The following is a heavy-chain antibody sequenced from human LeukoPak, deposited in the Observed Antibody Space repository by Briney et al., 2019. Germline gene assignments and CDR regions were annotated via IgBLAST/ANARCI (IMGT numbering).Heavy chain of an antibody. D-gene: IGHD3-3*01. CDR1: GFTFSSYA. CDR2: ISGSGGST. Sequence: GGSLRLSFAASGFTFSSYAMSWVCQAPGKGLEWVSAISGSGGSTYCADSVKGRFTISRDNSKNTLYLQMNSLRAEDTAVYYCAKDPYYDFWSGPTYFDYWGQGTLVTVSS. J-gene: IGHJ4*02. V-gene: IGHV3-23*01. CDR3: AKDPYYDFWSGPTYFDY.